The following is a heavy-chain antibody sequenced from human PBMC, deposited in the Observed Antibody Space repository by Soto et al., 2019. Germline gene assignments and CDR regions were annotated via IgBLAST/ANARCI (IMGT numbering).Heavy chain of an antibody. CDR3: ASLPATSDFDY. V-gene: IGHV4-4*02. CDR1: GGSISSSNW. Sequence: NPSETLSLTFAVSGGSISSSNWWSWVRQPPGKGLEWIGEIYHSGSTNYNPSLKSRVTISVDKSKNQFSLKLSSVTAADTAVYYCASLPATSDFDYWGQGTLVTVSS. CDR2: IYHSGST. D-gene: IGHD2-2*01. J-gene: IGHJ4*02.